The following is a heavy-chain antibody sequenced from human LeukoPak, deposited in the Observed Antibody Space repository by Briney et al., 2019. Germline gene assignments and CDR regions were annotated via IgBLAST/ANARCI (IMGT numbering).Heavy chain of an antibody. CDR1: GGSISSYY. V-gene: IGHV4-4*07. CDR2: IYTSGST. CDR3: ARSGYYYDSSGYYSFDY. D-gene: IGHD3-22*01. J-gene: IGHJ4*02. Sequence: PSETLSLTCTVSGGSISSYYWSWIRQPPGKGLEWIGRIYTSGSTNYNPSLKSRVTMSVDTSKNQFSLKLSSVTAADTAVYYCARSGYYYDSSGYYSFDYWGQGTLVTVSS.